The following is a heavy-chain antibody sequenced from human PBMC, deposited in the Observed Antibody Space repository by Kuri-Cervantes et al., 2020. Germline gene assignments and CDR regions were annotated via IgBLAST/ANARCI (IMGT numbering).Heavy chain of an antibody. CDR3: ARDGLRFAYFDY. CDR2: VKQDGSEK. V-gene: IGHV3-7*01. D-gene: IGHD3-16*01. J-gene: IGHJ4*02. CDR1: GFTFRRYW. Sequence: GGSLRLSCVASGFTFRRYWMSWVRQAPGKGLEWVANVKQDGSEKYYVDSVKGRFTISRDNAKNSLYLQMNSLRAEDTAVYYCARDGLRFAYFDYWGQGTLVTGSS.